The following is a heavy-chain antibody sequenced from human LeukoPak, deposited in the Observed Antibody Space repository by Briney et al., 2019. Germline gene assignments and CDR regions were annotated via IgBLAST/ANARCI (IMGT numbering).Heavy chain of an antibody. J-gene: IGHJ4*02. CDR2: IKQDGSEK. CDR1: GFTFSSYW. V-gene: IGHV3-7*01. Sequence: HPGGSLRLSCAASGFTFSSYWMSWVRQAPGKGLEWVANIKQDGSEKYYVDSVKGRFTISRDNAKNSLYLRMNSLRAEDTAVCYCAREGAVATIDYWGEGTLVTVSS. D-gene: IGHD6-19*01. CDR3: AREGAVATIDY.